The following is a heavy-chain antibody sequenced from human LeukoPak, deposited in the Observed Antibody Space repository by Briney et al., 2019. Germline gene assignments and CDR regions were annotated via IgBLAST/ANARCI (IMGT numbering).Heavy chain of an antibody. CDR2: IYSGGST. J-gene: IGHJ4*02. D-gene: IGHD3-10*01. CDR3: AKGRLLWVGELPDY. Sequence: GGSLRLSCAASGFTVSSNYMSWVRQAPGKGLEWVSVIYSGGSTYYADSVKGRFTISRDNSKNTLYLQMNSLRAEDTAVYYCAKGRLLWVGELPDYWGQGTQVTVSS. CDR1: GFTVSSNY. V-gene: IGHV3-53*01.